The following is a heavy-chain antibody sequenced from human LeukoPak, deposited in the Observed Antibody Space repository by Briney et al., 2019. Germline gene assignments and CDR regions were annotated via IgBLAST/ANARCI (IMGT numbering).Heavy chain of an antibody. V-gene: IGHV1-69*04. Sequence: LVKVSCKASGGTFSSYAISWVRQAPGQGLEWMGRIIPILGIANYAQKFQGRVTITADKSTSTAYMELSSLRSEDTAVYYCAREHPVGATLFLKFWGQGTLVTVSS. CDR3: AREHPVGATLFLKF. D-gene: IGHD1-26*01. CDR2: IIPILGIA. J-gene: IGHJ4*02. CDR1: GGTFSSYA.